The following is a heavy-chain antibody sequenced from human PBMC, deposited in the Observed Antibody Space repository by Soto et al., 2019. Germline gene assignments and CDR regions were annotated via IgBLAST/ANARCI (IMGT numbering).Heavy chain of an antibody. D-gene: IGHD6-13*01. Sequence: PSGTLSLTCTVSGVSVSSGSYYWSWIRQPPGKGLEWIGYIYYSGSTNYNPSLKSRVTISVDTSKNQFSLKLSSVTAADTAVYYCARDVIAAAGSYYYYGMDVWGQGTTVTVSS. J-gene: IGHJ6*02. CDR3: ARDVIAAAGSYYYYGMDV. V-gene: IGHV4-61*01. CDR1: GVSVSSGSYY. CDR2: IYYSGST.